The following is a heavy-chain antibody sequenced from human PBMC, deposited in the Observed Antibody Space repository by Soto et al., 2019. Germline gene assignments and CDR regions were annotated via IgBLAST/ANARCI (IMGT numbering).Heavy chain of an antibody. CDR1: GGTFRNYP. V-gene: IGHV1-69*02. J-gene: IGHJ4*02. D-gene: IGHD2-2*01. Sequence: QVQLVQSGAEVKKPGSSVKVSCKASGGTFRNYPINWVRQAPGQGLEWMGSILPIIDIPDYAQNFQARLTIPADKSTSTASMELSSLRSEDTAMYFCARGPLVVLNYFDSWGQGTLVTVSS. CDR2: ILPIIDIP. CDR3: ARGPLVVLNYFDS.